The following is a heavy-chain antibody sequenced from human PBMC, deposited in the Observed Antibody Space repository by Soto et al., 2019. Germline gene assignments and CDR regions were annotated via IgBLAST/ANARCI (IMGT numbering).Heavy chain of an antibody. CDR2: IIPSFGTA. Sequence: EASVKVSCKASGGTFSSYAISWVRQAPGQGLEWMGGIIPSFGTANYAQKFQGRVTITADKSTSTAYMELSSLRSEDTAVYYCASSDHTVTTSGWGQGTLVTVSS. V-gene: IGHV1-69*06. D-gene: IGHD4-17*01. CDR3: ASSDHTVTTSG. J-gene: IGHJ4*02. CDR1: GGTFSSYA.